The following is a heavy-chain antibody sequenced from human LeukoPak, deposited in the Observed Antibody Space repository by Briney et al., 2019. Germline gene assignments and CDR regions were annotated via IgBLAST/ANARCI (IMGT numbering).Heavy chain of an antibody. J-gene: IGHJ3*02. V-gene: IGHV4-4*02. Sequence: SETLSLTCAVSGGSISSSNLWSWVRQPPGKGLEWIGSIYYSGSTYYNPSLKSRVTISVDTSKNQFSLKLSSVTAADTAVYYCATTTSGGDAFDIWGQGTMVTVSS. D-gene: IGHD1-26*01. CDR1: GGSISSSNL. CDR3: ATTTSGGDAFDI. CDR2: IYYSGST.